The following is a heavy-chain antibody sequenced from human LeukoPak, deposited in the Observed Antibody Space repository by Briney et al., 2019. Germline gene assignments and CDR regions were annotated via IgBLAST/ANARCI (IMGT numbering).Heavy chain of an antibody. CDR2: ISAYNGNT. CDR3: ATQYYDFWSGSKTPGAFDI. Sequence: ASVKVSCKASGYTFTSYGISWVRQAPGQGLEWMGWISAYNGNTNCAQKLQGRVTMTTDTSTSTAYMELRSLRSDDTAVYYCATQYYDFWSGSKTPGAFDIWGQGTMVTVSS. D-gene: IGHD3-3*01. CDR1: GYTFTSYG. V-gene: IGHV1-18*01. J-gene: IGHJ3*02.